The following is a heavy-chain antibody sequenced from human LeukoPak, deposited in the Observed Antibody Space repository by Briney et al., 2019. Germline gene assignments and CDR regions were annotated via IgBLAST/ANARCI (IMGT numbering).Heavy chain of an antibody. CDR1: GFTFSDYW. CDR3: ARRGGSSSRRSPIDY. Sequence: GGSLRLSRTASGFTFSDYWMTWVRQAPGKGTEWVANIKQDGSQRYYVDSVRGRFTISRDNAKNSLFLQMNGLRAEDTAVYYCARRGGSSSRRSPIDYWGQGTLVTVSS. CDR2: IKQDGSQR. D-gene: IGHD6-6*01. J-gene: IGHJ4*02. V-gene: IGHV3-7*01.